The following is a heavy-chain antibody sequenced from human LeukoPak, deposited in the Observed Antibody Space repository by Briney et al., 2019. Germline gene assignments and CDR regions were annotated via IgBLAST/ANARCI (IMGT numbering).Heavy chain of an antibody. J-gene: IGHJ6*03. CDR3: ARLRDYYYNYMDV. V-gene: IGHV4-39*01. CDR2: IYYSGST. CDR1: GGSISSSGYY. Sequence: SETLSLTCTVSGGSISSSGYYWGWIRQPPGKGLEWIGSIYYSGSTYYNPSLKSRVTISVDTSKIQISLKLNSVTAADTAVYYCARLRDYYYNYMDVWGKGTTVTISS.